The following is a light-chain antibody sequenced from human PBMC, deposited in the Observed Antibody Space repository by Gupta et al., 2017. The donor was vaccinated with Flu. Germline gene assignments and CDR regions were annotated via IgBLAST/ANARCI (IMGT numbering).Light chain of an antibody. CDR3: SSYTSSSILVV. Sequence: QSALTQPASVSGSPGQSITISCTGTSSDVGGYNYVPWYQQHPGKAPKLMLYEVSNRPSGVSNRFSGSKCGNTASLTISGLQAEDEADYYCSSYTSSSILVVFCGGAKLTVL. CDR2: EVS. V-gene: IGLV2-14*01. J-gene: IGLJ2*01. CDR1: SSDVGGYNY.